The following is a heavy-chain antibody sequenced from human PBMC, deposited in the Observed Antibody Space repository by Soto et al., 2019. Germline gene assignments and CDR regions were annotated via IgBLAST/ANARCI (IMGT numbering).Heavy chain of an antibody. D-gene: IGHD2-2*01. V-gene: IGHV3-30-3*01. J-gene: IGHJ5*02. Sequence: TGGSLRLSCAASGFTFSSYAMHWVRQAPGKGLEWVAVISYDGSNKYYADSVKGRFTISRDNSKNTLYLQMNSLRAEDTAVYYCARGRLRYCSSTSCYLGLVWFDPWGQGTLVTVSS. CDR1: GFTFSSYA. CDR3: ARGRLRYCSSTSCYLGLVWFDP. CDR2: ISYDGSNK.